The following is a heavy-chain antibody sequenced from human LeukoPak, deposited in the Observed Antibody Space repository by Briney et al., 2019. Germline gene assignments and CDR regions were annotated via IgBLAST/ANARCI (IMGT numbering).Heavy chain of an antibody. Sequence: GSLRLSCAASGFTFSSYAMHWVRQAPGKGLEWVAVISYDGSNEYYADSVKGRFTISRDNSKNTLYLQMNSLRAEDTAVYYCARDGAGTIYSSSWYYYYYGMDVWGQGTTVTVSS. J-gene: IGHJ6*02. CDR3: ARDGAGTIYSSSWYYYYYGMDV. CDR2: ISYDGSNE. CDR1: GFTFSSYA. V-gene: IGHV3-30-3*01. D-gene: IGHD6-13*01.